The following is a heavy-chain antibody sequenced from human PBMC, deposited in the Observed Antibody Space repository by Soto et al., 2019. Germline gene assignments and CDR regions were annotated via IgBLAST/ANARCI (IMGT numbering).Heavy chain of an antibody. CDR2: IIPIFGTA. D-gene: IGHD1-26*01. V-gene: IGHV1-69*01. CDR3: ARGRSEGATTYNWFDP. Sequence: QVQLVQSGAEVKKPGSSVKVSCKASGGTFSSYAISWVRQAPGQGLEWMGGIIPIFGTANYAQKFQGRVTTTADESTSTAYMELSSLRSEDTAVYYCARGRSEGATTYNWFDPWGQGTLVTVSS. J-gene: IGHJ5*02. CDR1: GGTFSSYA.